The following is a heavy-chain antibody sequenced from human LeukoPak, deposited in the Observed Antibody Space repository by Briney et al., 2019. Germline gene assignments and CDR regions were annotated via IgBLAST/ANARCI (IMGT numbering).Heavy chain of an antibody. Sequence: GRSLRLSCAASGFTFSSYGMHWVRQAPGKGLEWVAIISYDGNNQWYADSVKGRFTISRDNSKNTVYLQMNSLRAEDTAVYYCAKDNGGNEVAGRNWLDPWGQGTLVSVSS. V-gene: IGHV3-30*18. CDR2: ISYDGNNQ. D-gene: IGHD1-14*01. CDR1: GFTFSSYG. CDR3: AKDNGGNEVAGRNWLDP. J-gene: IGHJ5*02.